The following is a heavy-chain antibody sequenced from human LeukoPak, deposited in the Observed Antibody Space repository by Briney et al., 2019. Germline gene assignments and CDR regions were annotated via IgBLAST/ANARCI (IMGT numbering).Heavy chain of an antibody. Sequence: SETLSLTCTVSGGSISSYYWGWIRQPPGKGLEWVGSIYYSGITYYNPSLKSRVTISIDTSKNQFSLRLRSVTAADTAVYYCAREILYDSTGYYLGGQGTVVTVSS. CDR3: AREILYDSTGYYL. D-gene: IGHD3-22*01. J-gene: IGHJ4*02. V-gene: IGHV4-39*07. CDR2: IYYSGIT. CDR1: GGSISSYY.